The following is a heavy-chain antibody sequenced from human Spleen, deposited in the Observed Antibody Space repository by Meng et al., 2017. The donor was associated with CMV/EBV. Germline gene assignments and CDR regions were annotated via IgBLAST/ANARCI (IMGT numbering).Heavy chain of an antibody. CDR2: VDHSGST. J-gene: IGHJ5*02. Sequence: SETLSLTCAVQDGSLTAHYWTWFRQPPGKGLEWAGDVDHSGSTNYNPSLKNRLTISLDTSKKQFSLTLTSVTAADTAIYYCARGRLSRDFWGGSLSSNWFDPWGQGTPVTVSS. CDR3: ARGRLSRDFWGGSLSSNWFDP. D-gene: IGHD3-3*01. CDR1: DGSLTAHY. V-gene: IGHV4-34*01.